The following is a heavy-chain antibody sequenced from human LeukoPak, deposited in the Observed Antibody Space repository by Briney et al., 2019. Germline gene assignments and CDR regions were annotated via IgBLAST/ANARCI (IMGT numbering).Heavy chain of an antibody. V-gene: IGHV4-59*01. Sequence: SETLSLTCTVSGGSISSYYWSWIRQPPGKGLEWIGYIYYSGSTNYNPSLKSRVTISVDTSKNQFSLKLSSVTAADTAVYYCARGPLDYYDSSGPPYYFDYWGQGTLVTVSS. J-gene: IGHJ4*02. CDR3: ARGPLDYYDSSGPPYYFDY. CDR1: GGSISSYY. D-gene: IGHD3-22*01. CDR2: IYYSGST.